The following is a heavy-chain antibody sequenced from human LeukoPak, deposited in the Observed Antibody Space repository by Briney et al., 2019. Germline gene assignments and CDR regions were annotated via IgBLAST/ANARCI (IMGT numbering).Heavy chain of an antibody. CDR3: ASSGDRLGHQLVDY. CDR2: IKQDGSEK. CDR1: GFTFSSNW. Sequence: GGSLRLSGAASGFTFSSNWMSWVRQAPGKGLEWVANIKQDGSEKYYVDSVKGRFTISRDNAKNSLYLQMNSLRAEDTAVHYCASSGDRLGHQLVDYWGQGTLVTVSS. D-gene: IGHD6-13*01. J-gene: IGHJ4*02. V-gene: IGHV3-7*01.